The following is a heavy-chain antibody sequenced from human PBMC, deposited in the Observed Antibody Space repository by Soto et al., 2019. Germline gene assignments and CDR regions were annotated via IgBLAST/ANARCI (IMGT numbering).Heavy chain of an antibody. Sequence: PSETLSLTCTVSGGSIDRSNYYWDWLRQPPGKGLEWIGTTYYNGNAYYNPSLKSRVSMSVDTSKNQFSLKLSSVTAADTAVYYCARTPLLWGKGTLVTVSS. CDR3: ARTPLL. V-gene: IGHV4-39*07. J-gene: IGHJ4*02. CDR1: GGSIDRSNYY. D-gene: IGHD1-26*01. CDR2: TYYNGNA.